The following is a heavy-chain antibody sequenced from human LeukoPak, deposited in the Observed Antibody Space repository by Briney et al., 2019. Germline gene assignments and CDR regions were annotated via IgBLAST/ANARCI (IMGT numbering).Heavy chain of an antibody. J-gene: IGHJ4*02. CDR3: AKDQGYSSGWYGFDY. CDR2: ISRSGDST. Sequence: GGSLRLSCAASGFTFSTYAMSWVRQAPGKGLEWVSAISRSGDSTYYADSVKGRFTISRDNSKNTLYLQMNSLRAEDTAVYYCAKDQGYSSGWYGFDYWGQGTLVTVSS. D-gene: IGHD6-19*01. CDR1: GFTFSTYA. V-gene: IGHV3-23*01.